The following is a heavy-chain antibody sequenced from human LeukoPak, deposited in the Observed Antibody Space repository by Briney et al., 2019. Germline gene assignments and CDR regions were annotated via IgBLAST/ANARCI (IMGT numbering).Heavy chain of an antibody. J-gene: IGHJ2*01. V-gene: IGHV1-69*06. CDR3: ARGPYDSWSEYHHWYFEL. CDR2: IISIFGTT. CDR1: GGTFSSSA. Sequence: ASVKVSCKASGGTFSSSAISWVRQAPGQGLEWMGGIISIFGTTSYAQKFQGRVTITADKSTSTAFMELSSLRSEDTAVYYCARGPYDSWSEYHHWYFELWGRGTLVTVSS. D-gene: IGHD3-3*01.